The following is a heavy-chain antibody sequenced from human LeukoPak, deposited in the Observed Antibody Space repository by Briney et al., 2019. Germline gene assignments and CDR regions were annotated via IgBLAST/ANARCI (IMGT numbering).Heavy chain of an antibody. J-gene: IGHJ4*02. V-gene: IGHV4-34*01. CDR3: ARGQWLVTKTFDY. D-gene: IGHD6-19*01. CDR2: INHSGST. Sequence: SETLSLTCAVYGGSFSGYYWSWIRQPPGKGLGWIGEINHSGSTNYNPSLKSRVTISVDTSKNQFSLKLSSVTAADTAVYYCARGQWLVTKTFDYWGQGTLVTVSS. CDR1: GGSFSGYY.